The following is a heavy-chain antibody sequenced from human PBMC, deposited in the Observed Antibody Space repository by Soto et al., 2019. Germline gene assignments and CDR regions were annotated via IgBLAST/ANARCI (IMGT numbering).Heavy chain of an antibody. CDR1: GFTFSGYA. D-gene: IGHD4-17*01. CDR3: AENRGRATTSWHFDY. J-gene: IGHJ4*02. CDR2: IHGGGNSA. Sequence: EVQLLESGGDLVQPGRSLRLSCAASGFTFSGYAMSWVRQAPGKGLEWVSVIHGGGNSAYYADSVKGRFTISRDNSKNTLYLQMSSLRGEETAVYYWAENRGRATTSWHFDYWGQGTLVTVSS. V-gene: IGHV3-23*01.